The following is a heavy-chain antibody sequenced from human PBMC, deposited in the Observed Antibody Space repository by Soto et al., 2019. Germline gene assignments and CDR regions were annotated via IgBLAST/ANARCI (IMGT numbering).Heavy chain of an antibody. CDR3: AKGNWYHLLPFSYLDY. CDR1: GFTFDDYA. D-gene: IGHD2-2*01. Sequence: EVQLVESGGGLVQPGRSLRLSCAASGFTFDDYAMHWVRQAPGKGLEWVSGISWNSGSIGYADSVKGRFTTSRDNAKHSLYLKMNSLRAEDTALYYCAKGNWYHLLPFSYLDYLGQGTLVNVSS. J-gene: IGHJ4*02. V-gene: IGHV3-9*01. CDR2: ISWNSGSI.